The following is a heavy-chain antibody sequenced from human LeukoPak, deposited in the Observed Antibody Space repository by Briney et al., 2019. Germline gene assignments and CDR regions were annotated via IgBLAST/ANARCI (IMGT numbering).Heavy chain of an antibody. CDR1: GFTFSTNW. Sequence: HTGGSLRLSCAASGFTFSTNWMSWVRQAPGKGLEWVANIKPDGSDKYYVGSVEGRFTISRDNAKNSLYLQMNSLRPEDTAVYYCARTGRNNYFDSWGQGTLVTVSS. D-gene: IGHD5-24*01. CDR3: ARTGRNNYFDS. CDR2: IKPDGSDK. V-gene: IGHV3-7*03. J-gene: IGHJ5*01.